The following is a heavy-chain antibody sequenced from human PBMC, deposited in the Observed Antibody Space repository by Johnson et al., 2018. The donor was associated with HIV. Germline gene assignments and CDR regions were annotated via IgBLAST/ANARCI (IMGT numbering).Heavy chain of an antibody. D-gene: IGHD3-9*01. V-gene: IGHV3-66*03. CDR3: AADGRDLVTRGSFDV. J-gene: IGHJ3*01. Sequence: VQLVESGGDLIQPGGSLRLSCAASGFTVSSTYMSWVRQAPGKGLEWLSVLYSDGRTYYADSVKGRFTIPRDNSKNMVYLQMNSLRPEDTAGYYCAADGRDLVTRGSFDVWGQGTVVTVSS. CDR2: LYSDGRT. CDR1: GFTVSSTY.